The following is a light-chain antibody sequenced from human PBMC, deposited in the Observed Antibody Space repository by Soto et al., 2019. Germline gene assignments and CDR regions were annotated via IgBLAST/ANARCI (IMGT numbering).Light chain of an antibody. CDR3: QQRSNWPPIT. CDR1: QSISSY. Sequence: EVVLTQSPDTLSLPPGERATLSCRASQSISSYLAWYQQKPGQAPRLLIYDASSRAAGIPARFSGSAFGTDFTLTISSLEPEDAAVYYCQQRSNWPPITFGQGTRLEIK. V-gene: IGKV3-11*01. J-gene: IGKJ5*01. CDR2: DAS.